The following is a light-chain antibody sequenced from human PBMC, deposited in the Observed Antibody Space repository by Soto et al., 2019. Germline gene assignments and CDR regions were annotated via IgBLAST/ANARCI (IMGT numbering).Light chain of an antibody. V-gene: IGKV1-39*01. CDR2: TTS. CDR3: LQHNSYPLT. CDR1: QSITTY. J-gene: IGKJ4*01. Sequence: DIQMTQSPSSLSAAVGDRVTITCRASQSITTYLNWYQQKPGKAPNLLIYTTSNLESGVPSRFSGSGSGTDFTLTINSLQPEDFATYYCLQHNSYPLTFGGGTKVDIK.